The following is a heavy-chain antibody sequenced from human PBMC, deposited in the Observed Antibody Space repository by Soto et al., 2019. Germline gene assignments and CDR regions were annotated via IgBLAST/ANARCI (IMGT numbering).Heavy chain of an antibody. CDR2: ISCSGSST. Sequence: GGSLRLSCAASGFTFSSYAMSWVRQAPGKGLEWVSAISCSGSSTYYADSVKGRFTISRDNSKNTLYLQMNSLRAEDTAVYYCANDNYESSGYYLNFDYWGQGTLVTVSS. D-gene: IGHD3-22*01. CDR3: ANDNYESSGYYLNFDY. J-gene: IGHJ4*02. V-gene: IGHV3-23*01. CDR1: GFTFSSYA.